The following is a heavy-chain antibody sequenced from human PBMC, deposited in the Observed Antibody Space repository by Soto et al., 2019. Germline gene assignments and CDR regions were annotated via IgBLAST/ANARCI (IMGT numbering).Heavy chain of an antibody. D-gene: IGHD3-10*01. CDR1: GFTFSSYS. J-gene: IGHJ3*02. Sequence: GSLRLSCAASGFTFSSYSMNWVRQAPGKGLEWVSSISSSSSYIYYADSVKGRFTISRDNAKNSLYPQMNSLRAEDTAVYYCARGRQQGGMVRGRDAFDIWGQGTMVTVSS. V-gene: IGHV3-21*01. CDR3: ARGRQQGGMVRGRDAFDI. CDR2: ISSSSSYI.